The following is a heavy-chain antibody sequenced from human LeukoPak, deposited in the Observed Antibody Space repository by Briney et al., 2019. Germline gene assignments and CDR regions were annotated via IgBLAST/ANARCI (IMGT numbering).Heavy chain of an antibody. D-gene: IGHD1-26*01. CDR2: ISSSSYI. CDR1: GFSFSDYS. V-gene: IGHV3-69-1*02. Sequence: GGSLRLSCAASGFSFSDYSMNWVRQAPGKGLEWVSSISSSSYIYYADSVKGRFTISRDNAKNSLYLQMNSLRAEDTAVYYCARGDNSGDVWGQGTTVTVSS. J-gene: IGHJ6*02. CDR3: ARGDNSGDV.